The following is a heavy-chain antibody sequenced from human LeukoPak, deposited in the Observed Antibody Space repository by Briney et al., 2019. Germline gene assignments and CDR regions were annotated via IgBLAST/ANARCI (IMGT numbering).Heavy chain of an antibody. D-gene: IGHD3-3*01. CDR1: GFTFSSYS. CDR3: AREDFWSGYSSDY. V-gene: IGHV3-21*01. J-gene: IGHJ4*02. CDR2: ISSSSSYI. Sequence: PGGSLRLSCAASGFTFSSYSMNWVRQAPGKGLEWVSSISSSSSYIYYADSVKGRFTISRDNAKNSLYLQMNSLRAEDTAVYYCAREDFWSGYSSDYWGQGTLVTVSS.